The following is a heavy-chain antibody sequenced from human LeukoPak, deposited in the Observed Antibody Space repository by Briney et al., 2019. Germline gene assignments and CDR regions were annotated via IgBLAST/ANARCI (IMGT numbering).Heavy chain of an antibody. J-gene: IGHJ6*03. CDR1: GFTFSSYW. Sequence: GGSLRLSCAASGFTFSSYWMNWVRQAPGKGLEWVANIKQDGSEKFYVDSVKGRFTISRDNAKNSLYLQMNSLRAEDTAVYYCARDPHYYWSSGWYGVLYYYMDVWGNGTTVTVSS. V-gene: IGHV3-7*01. CDR2: IKQDGSEK. D-gene: IGHD6-19*01. CDR3: ARDPHYYWSSGWYGVLYYYMDV.